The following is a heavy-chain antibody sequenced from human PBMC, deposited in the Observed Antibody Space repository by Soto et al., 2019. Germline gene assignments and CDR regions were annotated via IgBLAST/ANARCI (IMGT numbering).Heavy chain of an antibody. CDR2: ISYDGSNK. D-gene: IGHD5-18*01. V-gene: IGHV3-30*18. CDR3: AKALNVDTAMAYYYGMDV. J-gene: IGHJ6*02. Sequence: VAVISYDGSNKYYADSVKGRFTISRDNSKNTLYLQMNSLRAEDTAVYYCAKALNVDTAMAYYYGMDVWGQGTTVTVSS.